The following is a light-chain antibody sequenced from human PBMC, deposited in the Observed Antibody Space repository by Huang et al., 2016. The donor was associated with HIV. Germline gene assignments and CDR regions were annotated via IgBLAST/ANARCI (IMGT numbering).Light chain of an antibody. V-gene: IGKV1-33*01. Sequence: DIQMTQSPSSLSTFIGDKVTITCQASQDIGNYLNWYQQRPGKAPKLLIYDASSLETGVTSRFSGGGFGTTFTFTITNLRPEDVATYYCQQYDGLPYTFGQGTRIEI. CDR3: QQYDGLPYT. J-gene: IGKJ2*01. CDR1: QDIGNY. CDR2: DAS.